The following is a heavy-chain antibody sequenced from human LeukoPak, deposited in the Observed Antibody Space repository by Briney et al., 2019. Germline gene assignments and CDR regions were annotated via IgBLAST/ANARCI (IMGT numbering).Heavy chain of an antibody. Sequence: SETLSLTCTVSGGSISSSSYYWGWTRQPPGKGLEWIGSIYYSGSTYYNPSLKSRVTISVDTSKNQFSLKLSSVTAADMAVYYCARLQAAMVTFFAFDIWGQGTMVTVSS. CDR3: ARLQAAMVTFFAFDI. V-gene: IGHV4-39*01. J-gene: IGHJ3*02. CDR1: GGSISSSSYY. D-gene: IGHD5-18*01. CDR2: IYYSGST.